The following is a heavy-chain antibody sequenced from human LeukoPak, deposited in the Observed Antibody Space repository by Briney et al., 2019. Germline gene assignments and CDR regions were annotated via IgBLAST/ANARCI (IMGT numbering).Heavy chain of an antibody. Sequence: ASVKVSCKASGGTFSGYAISWVRQAPGQGLEWMGGIIPIFGTANYAQKFQGRVTITADKSTTTVSIDLRSLRSDDTAVYYCARVERGGVLVVWGPGTLVIVSS. CDR2: IIPIFGTA. CDR3: ARVERGGVLVV. J-gene: IGHJ4*02. V-gene: IGHV1-69*06. D-gene: IGHD3-16*01. CDR1: GGTFSGYA.